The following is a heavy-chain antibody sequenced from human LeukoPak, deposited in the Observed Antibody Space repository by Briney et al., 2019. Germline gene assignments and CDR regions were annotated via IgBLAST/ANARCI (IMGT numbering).Heavy chain of an antibody. D-gene: IGHD3-10*01. Sequence: PSETLSLTCTVSGDSFATYSLNWIRQPPGKGLEWIGMIYYSGRTNYNPALHSRASISIDPSRNQFSLKLRSVTAADTAIYFCASGVTLVRGVFGYWGQGSLVTVSS. CDR3: ASGVTLVRGVFGY. V-gene: IGHV4-59*01. CDR2: IYYSGRT. CDR1: GDSFATYS. J-gene: IGHJ4*02.